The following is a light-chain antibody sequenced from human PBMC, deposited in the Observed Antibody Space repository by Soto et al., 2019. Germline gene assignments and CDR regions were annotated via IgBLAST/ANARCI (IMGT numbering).Light chain of an antibody. V-gene: IGKV3-15*01. J-gene: IGKJ2*01. CDR2: GTS. Sequence: EIVMTQSPAALSVSPGERAALSCRASQSVGRNFAWYQQRPGQAPRVLIYGTSTRATGVPARSSGSGSGTDFTLTISSLQSEDFALYYCQQYNNWPYTFGQGTRLEIK. CDR1: QSVGRN. CDR3: QQYNNWPYT.